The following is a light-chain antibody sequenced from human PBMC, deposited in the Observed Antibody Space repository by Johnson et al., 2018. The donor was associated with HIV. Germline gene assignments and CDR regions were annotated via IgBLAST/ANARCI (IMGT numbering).Light chain of an antibody. J-gene: IGLJ1*01. V-gene: IGLV1-51*02. CDR2: ENN. CDR1: SSNIGNNY. CDR3: GTWDSSLISNV. Sequence: QSVLTQPPSVSAAPGQKVTISCSGSSSNIGNNYVSWYQQLPGTAHKLLIYENNKRPSGIPDRFSGSKSGTSATLGITGLQTGDEADYYCGTWDSSLISNVFGPVTKVTVL.